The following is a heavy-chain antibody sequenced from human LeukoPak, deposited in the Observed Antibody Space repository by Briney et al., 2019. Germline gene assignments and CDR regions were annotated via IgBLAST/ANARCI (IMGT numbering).Heavy chain of an antibody. CDR3: ARESEVVATIGPWRY. V-gene: IGHV4-39*07. J-gene: IGHJ4*02. D-gene: IGHD5-12*01. Sequence: WVRQPPGKGLEWIASIYYTGSTYYNPSLKSRVTISVDTSKNQFSLKLSSVTAADTAVYYCARESEVVATIGPWRYWGQGTLVTVSS. CDR2: IYYTGST.